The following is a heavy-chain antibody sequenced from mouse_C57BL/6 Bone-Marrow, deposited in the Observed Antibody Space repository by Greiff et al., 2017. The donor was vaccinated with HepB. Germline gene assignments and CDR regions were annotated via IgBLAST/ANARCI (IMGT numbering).Heavy chain of an antibody. CDR2: IHPNSGST. CDR3: AYYYGSSYFDY. V-gene: IGHV1-64*01. Sequence: VQLQQPGAELVKPGASVKLSCKASGYTFTSYWMHWVKQRPGQGLEWIGMIHPNSGSTNYNEKFKSKATLTVDKSSSTAYMQLSSLTSEDSAVYYCAYYYGSSYFDYWGQGTTLTVSS. D-gene: IGHD1-1*01. J-gene: IGHJ2*01. CDR1: GYTFTSYW.